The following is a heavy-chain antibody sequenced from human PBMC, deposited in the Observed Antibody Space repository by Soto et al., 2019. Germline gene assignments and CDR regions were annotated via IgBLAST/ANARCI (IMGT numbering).Heavy chain of an antibody. D-gene: IGHD3-3*01. Sequence: SETLSLTCTVSGGSISSYYWSWIRQPPGKGLEWIGYIYYSGSTNYNPSLKSRVTISVDTSKNQFSLKLSSVTAADTAVYYFARHSPPYYDFWSGYPPSSFDYWGQGTLVTVSS. CDR3: ARHSPPYYDFWSGYPPSSFDY. J-gene: IGHJ4*02. CDR1: GGSISSYY. CDR2: IYYSGST. V-gene: IGHV4-59*08.